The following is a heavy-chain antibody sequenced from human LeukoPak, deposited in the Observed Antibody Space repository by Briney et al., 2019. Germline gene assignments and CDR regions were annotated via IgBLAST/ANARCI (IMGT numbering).Heavy chain of an antibody. Sequence: PGGSLRLSCAASGFTFSSYAMSWVRQAPGKGLEWVSGISGSGGSTYYADSVKGRFTISRDNSKYTLYLQMNSLRAEDTAVYYCAKPAPYDYGDFLNWFDPWGQGTLVTVSS. CDR3: AKPAPYDYGDFLNWFDP. CDR2: ISGSGGST. V-gene: IGHV3-23*01. CDR1: GFTFSSYA. D-gene: IGHD4-17*01. J-gene: IGHJ5*02.